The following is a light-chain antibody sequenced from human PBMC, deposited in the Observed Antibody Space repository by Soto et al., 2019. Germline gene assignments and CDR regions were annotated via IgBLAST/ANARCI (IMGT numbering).Light chain of an antibody. V-gene: IGKV1-27*01. CDR3: QKYNGAPLT. CDR2: DAS. J-gene: IGKJ4*01. CDR1: QGISIY. Sequence: DIQMTQSPSSLSASVGDRVTITCRASQGISIYLAWYQQKPGKVPKLLIYDASTLQSGVPSRFSGSGSGTDFPLTISGLQPEDVATNYCQKYNGAPLTIGGGTKVEIK.